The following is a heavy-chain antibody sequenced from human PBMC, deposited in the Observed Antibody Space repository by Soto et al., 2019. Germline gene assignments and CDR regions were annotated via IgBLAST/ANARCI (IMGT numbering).Heavy chain of an antibody. V-gene: IGHV3-23*01. J-gene: IGHJ4*02. Sequence: EAQLLESGGGLVQPGGSLRLSCAASGFTFSEYGMAWVRQAPGKGLEWISGISGSGGATYYADSVQGRFTISKDFSKNTLYLQMSGLRAEDTAVYYCGKLRTGYALYYFDFWGQGAVVTVSS. CDR1: GFTFSEYG. CDR2: ISGSGGAT. CDR3: GKLRTGYALYYFDF. D-gene: IGHD3-9*01.